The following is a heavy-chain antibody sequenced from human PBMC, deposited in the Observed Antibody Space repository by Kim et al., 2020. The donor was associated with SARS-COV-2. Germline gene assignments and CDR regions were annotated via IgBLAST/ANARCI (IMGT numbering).Heavy chain of an antibody. CDR3: ARAGNVDV. CDR2: IDPSDSYT. V-gene: IGHV5-10-1*01. Sequence: GESLKISCKGSGYNLTTYWINWVRQMPGKGLEWMGRIDPSDSYTNYSPSFQGHVTISADKSINTAYLQWSSLKASDTAMYYCARAGNVDVWGQGTTVTVSS. CDR1: GYNLTTYW. J-gene: IGHJ6*02.